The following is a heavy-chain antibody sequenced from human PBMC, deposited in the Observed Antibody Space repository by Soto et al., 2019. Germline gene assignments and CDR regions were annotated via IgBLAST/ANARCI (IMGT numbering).Heavy chain of an antibody. J-gene: IGHJ4*02. CDR3: ARDHGGNSGDDY. Sequence: GASVKVSCKASGGTFSSYAISWVRQAPGQGLEWMGGIIPIFGTANYAQKFQGRVTITADESTSTAYMELSSLRSEDTAVYYCARDHGGNSGDDYWGQGTLVTVSS. CDR1: GGTFSSYA. D-gene: IGHD2-21*02. CDR2: IIPIFGTA. V-gene: IGHV1-69*13.